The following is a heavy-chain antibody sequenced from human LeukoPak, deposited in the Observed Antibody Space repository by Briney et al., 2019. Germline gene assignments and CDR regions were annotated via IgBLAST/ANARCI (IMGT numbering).Heavy chain of an antibody. V-gene: IGHV3-21*01. CDR1: GFTFSSDS. CDR2: ISSRSSYI. D-gene: IGHD5-18*01. J-gene: IGHJ4*01. CDR3: VRGRGYNYEYFDY. Sequence: GGSLRLSCAASGFTFSSDSMNWVRQAPGKGLEWVSSISSRSSYIYYADSVKGRFTITRDNARNSLYLQMNSRRAEDTAVYYCVRGRGYNYEYFDYWGQGTLVTVSS.